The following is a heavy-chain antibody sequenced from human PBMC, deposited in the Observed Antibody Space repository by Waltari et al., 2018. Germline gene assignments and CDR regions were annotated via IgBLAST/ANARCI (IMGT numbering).Heavy chain of an antibody. J-gene: IGHJ6*02. CDR2: INHSGST. Sequence: VQLLESGGGLVQPGGSLRLSCAASGFTFSSYAMSWVRQAPGKGLEWIGEINHSGSTNYNPSLKSRVTISVDTSKNQFSLKLSSVTAADTAVYYCARGLRGYCSGGSCGVWGQGTTVTVSS. CDR3: ARGLRGYCSGGSCGV. D-gene: IGHD2-15*01. CDR1: GFTFSSYA. V-gene: IGHV4-34*01.